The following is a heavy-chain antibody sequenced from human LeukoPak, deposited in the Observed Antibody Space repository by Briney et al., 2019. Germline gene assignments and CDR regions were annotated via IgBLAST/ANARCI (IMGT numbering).Heavy chain of an antibody. J-gene: IGHJ4*02. CDR3: ARHGFSLDY. D-gene: IGHD5-24*01. V-gene: IGHV3-48*03. CDR2: ISSSGSTI. CDR1: GFTFSSYE. Sequence: GGSLRLSCATSGFTFSSYEMNWVRQAPGKGLEWVSYISSSGSTIYYADSVKGRFTISRDNAKNSLYLQMNSLRAEDTAVYYCARHGFSLDYWGQGTLVTVSS.